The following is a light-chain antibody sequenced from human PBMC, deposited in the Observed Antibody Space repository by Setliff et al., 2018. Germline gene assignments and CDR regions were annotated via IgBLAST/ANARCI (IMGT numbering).Light chain of an antibody. V-gene: IGLV1-51*01. J-gene: IGLJ2*01. Sequence: QSALAQPPSVSAAPRQKVTISCSGSSSNIGSSYVSWYQQVPGTAPKLLIYDNNKRPSGIPDRFSGSKSGASGTLGITGLQTGDEAEYYCATRDFSLRGVVFGGGTKVTVL. CDR1: SSNIGSSY. CDR2: DNN. CDR3: ATRDFSLRGVV.